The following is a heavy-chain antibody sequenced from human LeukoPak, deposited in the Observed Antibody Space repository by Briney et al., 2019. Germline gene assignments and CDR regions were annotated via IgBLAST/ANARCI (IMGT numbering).Heavy chain of an antibody. Sequence: TLSLTCPVSGGSISTTGYYWSRIRHHPGKGLEWIGYIYYSGSTYYNPSLKSRVTISVDTSKNQFSLKLSSVTAADTAVYYCARGEDSSGYYQNDYWGQGTLVTVSS. D-gene: IGHD3-22*01. CDR2: IYYSGST. J-gene: IGHJ4*02. CDR1: GGSISTTGYY. V-gene: IGHV4-31*03. CDR3: ARGEDSSGYYQNDY.